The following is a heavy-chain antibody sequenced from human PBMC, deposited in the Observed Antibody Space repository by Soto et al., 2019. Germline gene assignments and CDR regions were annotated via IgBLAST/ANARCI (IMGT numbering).Heavy chain of an antibody. Sequence: ASVKVSCKASGYTFTSYYMHWVRQAPGQGLEWMGIINPSGGSTSYAQKFQGRVTMTRDTSTSTVYMELSSLRSEDTAVYYCARDRIAAAGEYYYGMDVWGQGTTVTVSS. CDR3: ARDRIAAAGEYYYGMDV. V-gene: IGHV1-46*01. D-gene: IGHD6-13*01. CDR2: INPSGGST. J-gene: IGHJ6*02. CDR1: GYTFTSYY.